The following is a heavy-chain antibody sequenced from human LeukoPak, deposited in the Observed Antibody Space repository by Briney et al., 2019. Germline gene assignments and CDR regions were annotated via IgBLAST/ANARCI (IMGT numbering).Heavy chain of an antibody. D-gene: IGHD3-10*01. CDR2: IYYGGST. CDR1: GGSIISSSYY. J-gene: IGHJ5*02. Sequence: ASETLSLTCTVSGGSIISSSYYWGWIRQPPGKGLEWIGNIYYGGSTYYSPSLKSRATMSVDTSMNQFSLKLSSVTAADTAVYYCAKTIRVRGDAYNWFDPWGQGTLVTVSS. CDR3: AKTIRVRGDAYNWFDP. V-gene: IGHV4-39*01.